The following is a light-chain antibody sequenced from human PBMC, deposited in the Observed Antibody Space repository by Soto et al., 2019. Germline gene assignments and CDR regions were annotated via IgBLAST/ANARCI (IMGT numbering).Light chain of an antibody. CDR2: KAS. V-gene: IGKV1-5*03. CDR1: QSISSW. CDR3: QQLNSYPIT. J-gene: IGKJ5*01. Sequence: FKMPLPPSPLLPSVGAKATITFRASQSISSWLAWYQQKPGKAPKLLIYKASTLESGVPSNFSGSGSGTDFTLTISSLQSEDFATYYCQQLNSYPITFGQGTRLEI.